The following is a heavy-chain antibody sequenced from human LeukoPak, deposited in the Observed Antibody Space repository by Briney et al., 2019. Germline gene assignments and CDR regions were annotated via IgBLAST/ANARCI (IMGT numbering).Heavy chain of an antibody. Sequence: PGGSLRLSCAASGFTFSSYGMHWVRQAPGKGLEWVAFIRYDGSNKYYADSVKGRFTISRDNSKNTLYLQINSLRAEDTAVYYCAKESGITMARGVITFWGQGTLVTVSS. CDR2: IRYDGSNK. J-gene: IGHJ4*02. D-gene: IGHD3-10*01. V-gene: IGHV3-30*02. CDR1: GFTFSSYG. CDR3: AKESGITMARGVITF.